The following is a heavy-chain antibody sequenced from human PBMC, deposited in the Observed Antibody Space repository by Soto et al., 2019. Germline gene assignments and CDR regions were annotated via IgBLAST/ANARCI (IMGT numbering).Heavy chain of an antibody. CDR2: IRGSGGST. J-gene: IGHJ4*02. D-gene: IGHD2-21*01. CDR3: ARDHHYGALGC. CDR1: GFIFSNYV. Sequence: GGSLRLSCAASGFIFSNYVMNWVRQAPGKGLEWVSGIRGSGGSTDYADSVKGRFTISRDNSKNTRYLQMNSLRAEDTAVYYCARDHHYGALGCWGQGTLVTVSS. V-gene: IGHV3-23*01.